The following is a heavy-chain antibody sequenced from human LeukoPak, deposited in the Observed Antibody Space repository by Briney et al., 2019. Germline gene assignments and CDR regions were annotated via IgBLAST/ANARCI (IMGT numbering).Heavy chain of an antibody. V-gene: IGHV4-4*07. Sequence: SETLSLTCTVSGGSISSYYWSWIRQPAGKGLEWIGRIYTSGGTNYNPSLKSRVTMSVDTSKNQFSLKLSSVTAADTAVYYCARVFDLIRSNDAFDIWGQGTMVTVSS. CDR2: IYTSGGT. CDR1: GGSISSYY. J-gene: IGHJ3*02. CDR3: ARVFDLIRSNDAFDI. D-gene: IGHD3-10*02.